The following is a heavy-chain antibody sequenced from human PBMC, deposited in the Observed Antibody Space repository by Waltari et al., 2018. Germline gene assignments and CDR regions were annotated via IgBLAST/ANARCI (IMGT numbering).Heavy chain of an antibody. J-gene: IGHJ4*02. D-gene: IGHD3-3*01. CDR3: AANFWSGYYLSAFDY. Sequence: QPQLQESGPGLVKPSETLSLTCTVSGGSISSSSYYWGWIRQPPGKGLEWIGSIYYSGSTYYNPSLKSRVTISVDTSKNQFSLKLSSVTAADTAVYYCAANFWSGYYLSAFDYWGQGTLVTVSS. V-gene: IGHV4-39*07. CDR1: GGSISSSSYY. CDR2: IYYSGST.